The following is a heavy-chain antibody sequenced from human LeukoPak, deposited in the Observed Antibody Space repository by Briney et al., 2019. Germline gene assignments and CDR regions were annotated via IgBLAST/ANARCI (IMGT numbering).Heavy chain of an antibody. D-gene: IGHD3-10*02. CDR2: IYYSGST. J-gene: IGHJ5*02. V-gene: IGHV4-39*01. Sequence: SETLSLTCTVSGGSTSNTSYYWGWIRQPPGKGLEWIGSIYYSGSTYYNPSLKSRVTISVDTSKNQFSLKLSSVTAADTAVYYCASHSSYVSPFRSWGRGPLVTVS. CDR1: GGSTSNTSYY. CDR3: ASHSSYVSPFRS.